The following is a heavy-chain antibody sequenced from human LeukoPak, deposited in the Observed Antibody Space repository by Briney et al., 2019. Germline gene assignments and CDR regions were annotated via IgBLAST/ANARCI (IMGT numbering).Heavy chain of an antibody. CDR1: GFTFSSYA. V-gene: IGHV3-30-3*01. Sequence: GGSLRLSCAASGFTFSSYAMHWVRQAPGKGLEWVAVISYDGSNKYYADSVKGRFTISRDNSKNTLYLQMNSLRAEDTAVYYCARGSSGSPGNVGYWGQGTLVTVSS. CDR3: ARGSSGSPGNVGY. CDR2: ISYDGSNK. J-gene: IGHJ4*02. D-gene: IGHD1-26*01.